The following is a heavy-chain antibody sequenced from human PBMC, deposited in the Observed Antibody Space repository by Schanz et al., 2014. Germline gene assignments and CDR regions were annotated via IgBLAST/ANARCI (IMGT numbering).Heavy chain of an antibody. CDR2: ISAYNGNT. CDR1: GYTFSDSY. V-gene: IGHV1-18*04. CDR3: ARGPSQGYSYGHNIGAYYYGMDV. Sequence: QEQLVQSGAEVRKPGASVKVSCKASGYTFSDSYVHWVRQAPGQGLEWMGWISAYNGNTNYAQKLQGRVTMTTDTSASTAYMELRSLRSDDTAVYYCARGPSQGYSYGHNIGAYYYGMDVWGQGTTVTVSS. D-gene: IGHD5-18*01. J-gene: IGHJ6*02.